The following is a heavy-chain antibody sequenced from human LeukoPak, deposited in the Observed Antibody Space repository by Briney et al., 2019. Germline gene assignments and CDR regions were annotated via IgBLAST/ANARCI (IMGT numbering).Heavy chain of an antibody. D-gene: IGHD5-24*01. CDR3: ASLKTDGYFDY. Sequence: ASVKVSCKASGYTFSSYGISWVRQAPGQGLEWMGWISAYNGNTNYAQKFRGRVTMTTDTSTSTAYMELRSLSSDDTAVYYCASLKTDGYFDYWGQGTLVTVSS. CDR2: ISAYNGNT. J-gene: IGHJ4*02. V-gene: IGHV1-18*01. CDR1: GYTFSSYG.